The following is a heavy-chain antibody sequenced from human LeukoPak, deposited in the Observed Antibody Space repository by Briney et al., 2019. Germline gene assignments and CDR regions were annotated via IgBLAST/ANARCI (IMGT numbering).Heavy chain of an antibody. V-gene: IGHV1-24*01. D-gene: IGHD1-26*01. CDR2: FDPEDGET. J-gene: IGHJ6*02. CDR3: ATESLSYSGSSYGYGMDV. CDR1: GYTLTELS. Sequence: GASVKVSCRVSGYTLTELSMHWVRQAPGKGLEWMGGFDPEDGETIYAQKFQGRVTMTEDTSTDTAYMELSSLRSEDTAVYYCATESLSYSGSSYGYGMDVWGQGTTVTVSS.